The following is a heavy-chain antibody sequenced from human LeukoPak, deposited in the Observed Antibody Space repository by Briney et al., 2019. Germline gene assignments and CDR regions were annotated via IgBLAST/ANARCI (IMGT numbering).Heavy chain of an antibody. CDR2: IYYSGST. Sequence: SHTVSLTCTVSGGSISSGDYYWSWIRQPPGKGLEWVGYIYYSGSTNYNPSLKSRVTISVDTSKNQFSLKLSSVTAADTAVYYCVGNDAYYFDYWGQGTLVTVSS. V-gene: IGHV4-61*08. D-gene: IGHD1-1*01. J-gene: IGHJ4*02. CDR3: VGNDAYYFDY. CDR1: GGSISSGDYY.